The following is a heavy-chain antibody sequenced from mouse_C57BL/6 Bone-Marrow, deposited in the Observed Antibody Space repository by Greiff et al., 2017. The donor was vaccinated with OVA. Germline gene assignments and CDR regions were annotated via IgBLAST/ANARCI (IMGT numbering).Heavy chain of an antibody. D-gene: IGHD2-2*01. J-gene: IGHJ2*01. Sequence: EVKLQESGGGLVQPKGSLKLSCAASGFSFNTYAMNWVRQAPGKGLEWVARIRSKSNNYATYYADSVKDRFTISRADSESMLYLQMNNLKTEDTALYYCVRQVVTDFDYWGQGTTLTVSP. CDR3: VRQVVTDFDY. V-gene: IGHV10-1*01. CDR1: GFSFNTYA. CDR2: IRSKSNNYAT.